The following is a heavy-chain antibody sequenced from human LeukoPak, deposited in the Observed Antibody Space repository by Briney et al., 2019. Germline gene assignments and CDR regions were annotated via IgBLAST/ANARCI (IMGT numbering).Heavy chain of an antibody. V-gene: IGHV4-39*01. D-gene: IGHD2-15*01. CDR3: ARLGVVVVAATAHFDY. CDR1: GGSISSSSYY. CDR2: IYYSGST. Sequence: SETLSLTCTVSGGSISSSSYYWGWIRQPPGKGLEWTGSIYYSGSTYYNPSLKSRVTISVDTSKNQFSLKLSSVTAADTAVYYCARLGVVVVAATAHFDYWGREPWSPSPQ. J-gene: IGHJ4*02.